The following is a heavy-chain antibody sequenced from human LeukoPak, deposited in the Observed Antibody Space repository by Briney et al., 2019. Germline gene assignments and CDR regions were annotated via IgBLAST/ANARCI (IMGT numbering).Heavy chain of an antibody. V-gene: IGHV1-69*06. CDR2: IIPIFGTA. J-gene: IGHJ4*02. Sequence: SVKVSCKASGGTFSSYAISWVRQAPGQGLEWMGGIIPIFGTANYAQKFQGRVTITADKSTSTAYMELSSLRSEDTAVYYCASQYYDSSGYYLSPFDYWGQGTLVTVS. CDR1: GGTFSSYA. D-gene: IGHD3-22*01. CDR3: ASQYYDSSGYYLSPFDY.